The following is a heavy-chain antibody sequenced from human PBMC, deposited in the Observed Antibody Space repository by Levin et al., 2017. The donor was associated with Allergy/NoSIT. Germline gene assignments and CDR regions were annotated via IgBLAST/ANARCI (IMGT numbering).Heavy chain of an antibody. D-gene: IGHD3-3*01. CDR2: IYPGDSET. Sequence: RGESLKISCKGSGYSFTNYWIGWVRQMPGKGLEWMGIIYPGDSETRYSPSFQGQVTISADKSISTAYLQWSSLKASDTAMYYCARPQSIKILGVVIIGAFDIWGQGTMVTVSS. CDR3: ARPQSIKILGVVIIGAFDI. J-gene: IGHJ3*02. CDR1: GYSFTNYW. V-gene: IGHV5-51*01.